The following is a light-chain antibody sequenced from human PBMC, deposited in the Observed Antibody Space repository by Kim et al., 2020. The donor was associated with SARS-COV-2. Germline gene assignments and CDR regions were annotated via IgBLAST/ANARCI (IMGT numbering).Light chain of an antibody. Sequence: ATGKTVRRTGKGDSHRSYYASWYQQKPGQAPVLVIYGKNNRPSGIPDRFSGSSSGNTASLTITGAQAEDEADYYCNSRDSSGNHLVFGGGTQLTVL. CDR2: GKN. CDR1: SHRSYY. V-gene: IGLV3-19*01. J-gene: IGLJ2*01. CDR3: NSRDSSGNHLV.